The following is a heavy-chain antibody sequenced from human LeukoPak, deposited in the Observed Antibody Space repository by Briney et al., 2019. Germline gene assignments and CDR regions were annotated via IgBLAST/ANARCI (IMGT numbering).Heavy chain of an antibody. J-gene: IGHJ4*02. Sequence: PSETLSLTCTVSGGSISSGGHYWSWIRQHPGKGLEWIGYIYYSGSTYYNPSLKSRVTISVDTSKNQFSLKLSSVTAADTAVYYCARGSRRDYFDYWGQGTLVTVSS. CDR1: GGSISSGGHY. CDR3: ARGSRRDYFDY. CDR2: IYYSGST. V-gene: IGHV4-31*03.